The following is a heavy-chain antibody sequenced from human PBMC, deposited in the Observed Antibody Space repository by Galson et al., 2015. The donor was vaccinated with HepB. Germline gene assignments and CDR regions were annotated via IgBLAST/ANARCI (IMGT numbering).Heavy chain of an antibody. CDR2: TYYRSKWYN. CDR1: GDSVSSNSAA. D-gene: IGHD3-3*01. V-gene: IGHV6-1*01. Sequence: CAISGDSVSSNSAAWNWIRQSPSRGLEWLGRTYYRSKWYNDYAVSVKSRITINPDTSKNQFSLQLNSVTPEDTAVYYCARVLRFLEWSKPDYGMDVWGQGTTVTVSS. CDR3: ARVLRFLEWSKPDYGMDV. J-gene: IGHJ6*02.